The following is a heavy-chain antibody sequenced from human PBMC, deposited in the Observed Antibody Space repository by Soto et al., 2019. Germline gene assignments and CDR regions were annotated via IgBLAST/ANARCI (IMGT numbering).Heavy chain of an antibody. CDR1: GFTFSNYA. D-gene: IGHD6-13*01. CDR2: ISYDGSNK. V-gene: IGHV3-30-3*01. Sequence: GGSLRLSCAASGFTFSNYALHWVRQAPGKGLEWVAVISYDGSNKYYADSAKGRFTISRDNSKNTLYLQMNSLRPEDTALYYCATDYSRGAGYWGKRTRVTVSS. CDR3: ATDYSRGAGY. J-gene: IGHJ4*02.